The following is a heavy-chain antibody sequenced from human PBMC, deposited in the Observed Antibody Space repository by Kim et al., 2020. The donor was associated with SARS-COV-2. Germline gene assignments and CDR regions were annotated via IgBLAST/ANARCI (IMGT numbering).Heavy chain of an antibody. CDR3: ARYRRGYSAHEYY. J-gene: IGHJ4*02. CDR2: IIPIFGTA. CDR1: GGTFSSYA. Sequence: SVKVSCKASGGTFSSYAISWVRQAPGQGLEWMGGIIPIFGTANYAQKFQGRVTITADESTSTAYMELSSLRSEDTAVYYCARYRRGYSAHEYYWGQGTLVTVSS. D-gene: IGHD5-12*01. V-gene: IGHV1-69*13.